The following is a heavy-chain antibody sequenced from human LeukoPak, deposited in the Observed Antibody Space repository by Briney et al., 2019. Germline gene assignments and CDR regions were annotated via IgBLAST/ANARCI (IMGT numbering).Heavy chain of an antibody. Sequence: GGSLRLSCAASGFTFSSYWMSWARQAPGKGLEWVANIRQDGSEKYYVDSVKGRFTISGDNAKNSLYLQMNSLRAEDTAVYYCASGGYSGYDWGQGTLVTVSS. V-gene: IGHV3-7*01. CDR3: ASGGYSGYD. CDR1: GFTFSSYW. CDR2: IRQDGSEK. D-gene: IGHD5-12*01. J-gene: IGHJ4*02.